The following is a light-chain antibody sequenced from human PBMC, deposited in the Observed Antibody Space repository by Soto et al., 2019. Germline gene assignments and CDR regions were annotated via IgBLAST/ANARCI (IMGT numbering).Light chain of an antibody. CDR1: SSNIGNNY. CDR2: DNN. J-gene: IGLJ2*01. CDR3: GTWDSSLSAVV. Sequence: QSVLTQPPSVSVAPGQKGTISCSGSSSNIGNNYVSWYQQLPGTAPKLLIYDNNKRPSGIPDRFSGSKSGTSATLGITGLQTGDEADYCCGTWDSSLSAVVFGGGTQLTVL. V-gene: IGLV1-51*01.